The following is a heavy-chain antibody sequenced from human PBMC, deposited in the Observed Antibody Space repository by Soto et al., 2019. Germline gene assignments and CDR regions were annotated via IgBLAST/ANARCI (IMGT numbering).Heavy chain of an antibody. CDR1: GYTFTSYG. CDR2: ISAYNGNT. D-gene: IGHD2-2*01. J-gene: IGHJ6*02. Sequence: QVQLVQSGAEVKKPGASVKVSCKASGYTFTSYGISWVRQAPGQGLEWMGWISAYNGNTNYAQKLQGRVTMTTDTAKSTADMKLRSQSTAHTAEEYCARRISRPPAPPKDSYGMDGWGQGTTVTVSS. CDR3: ARRISRPPAPPKDSYGMDG. V-gene: IGHV1-18*04.